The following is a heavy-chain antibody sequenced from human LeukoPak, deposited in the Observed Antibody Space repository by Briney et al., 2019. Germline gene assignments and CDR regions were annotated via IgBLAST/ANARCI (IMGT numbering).Heavy chain of an antibody. CDR1: GFTFSSYW. V-gene: IGHV3-7*03. CDR3: ARAYSSGWYFHYFDY. D-gene: IGHD6-19*01. Sequence: PGGSLRLSCAASGFTFSSYWMSWVRQAPGKGLXXXXXIKQDGSEKYYVDSVKGRFTISRDNAKNSLYLQMNSLRAEDTAVYYCARAYSSGWYFHYFDYWGQGTLVTVSS. J-gene: IGHJ4*02. CDR2: IKQDGSEK.